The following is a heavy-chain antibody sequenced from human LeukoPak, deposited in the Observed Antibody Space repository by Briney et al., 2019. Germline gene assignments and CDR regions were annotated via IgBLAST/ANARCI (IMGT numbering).Heavy chain of an antibody. V-gene: IGHV3-48*04. D-gene: IGHD6-19*01. CDR1: GFTFSDYS. Sequence: PGGSLRLSCAASGFTFSDYSMNWVRQAPGKGLEWVPYISFSVNTKYYGDSVKGRFTISRDNAKNSLYLHMDSLRAEGTAVYYCARGAYSSGWAYFDHWGQGTLVTVSS. CDR3: ARGAYSSGWAYFDH. CDR2: ISFSVNTK. J-gene: IGHJ4*02.